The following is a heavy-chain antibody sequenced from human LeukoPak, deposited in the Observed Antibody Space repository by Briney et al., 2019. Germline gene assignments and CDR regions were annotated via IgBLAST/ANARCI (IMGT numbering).Heavy chain of an antibody. D-gene: IGHD2-15*01. Sequence: SETLSLTCAAFGGSFSDDCWSWIRQPPGKGLEWIGEIDHSGGTNYNPSLKSRVTMSVDTSKNQFSLKLTSVTAADAAVYYCARLRGGGIGYSNYMDVWGKGSTVIVSS. CDR1: GGSFSDDC. CDR3: ARLRGGGIGYSNYMDV. V-gene: IGHV4-34*01. J-gene: IGHJ6*03. CDR2: IDHSGGT.